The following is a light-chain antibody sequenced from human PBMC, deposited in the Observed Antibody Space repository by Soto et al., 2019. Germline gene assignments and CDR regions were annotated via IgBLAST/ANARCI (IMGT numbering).Light chain of an antibody. J-gene: IGKJ3*01. CDR3: MQSIQCPLFI. V-gene: IGKV2D-29*01. Sequence: DIVMTQTPLSLSVTPGQPASISCKSSQSLLHSDGKTYLYWYLQKPGQPPHLLIYEVSHRFSGVPGGFNGSGSGTDFALQISRVEAEDVGLYYWMQSIQCPLFIFGPGARVDIK. CDR2: EVS. CDR1: QSLLHSDGKTY.